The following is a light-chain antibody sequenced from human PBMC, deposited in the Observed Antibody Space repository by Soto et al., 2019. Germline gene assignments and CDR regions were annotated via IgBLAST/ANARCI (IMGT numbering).Light chain of an antibody. V-gene: IGKV3-20*01. Sequence: EIVLTQSPDTLSLSPGERATLSCRASQSISNSYIAWYQQKPGQAPRLLIYGASSRATDIPDRFSGSGSGTDFTLTISRLEPEDFAVFYCQHYGSSPLTFGQGTKVEIK. J-gene: IGKJ1*01. CDR3: QHYGSSPLT. CDR1: QSISNSY. CDR2: GAS.